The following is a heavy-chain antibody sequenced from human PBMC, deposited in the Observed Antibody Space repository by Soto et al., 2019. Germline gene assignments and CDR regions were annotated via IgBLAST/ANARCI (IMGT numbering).Heavy chain of an antibody. CDR1: GFTFDNYA. CDR3: AKDRLSSPCTWFDP. V-gene: IGHV3-23*01. D-gene: IGHD5-12*01. J-gene: IGHJ5*02. CDR2: IGGSGVTT. Sequence: EVQLLESGGGLVQPWGSLRLSCAASGFTFDNYAMSWVRQAPGKGLEWVSGIGGSGVTTYYAHSVKGRFTISRDNSKNTLYLQMNSLRAEDTAVYYCAKDRLSSPCTWFDPWGQGTLVTVSS.